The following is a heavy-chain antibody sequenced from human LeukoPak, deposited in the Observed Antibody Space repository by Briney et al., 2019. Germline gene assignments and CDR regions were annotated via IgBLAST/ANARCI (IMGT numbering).Heavy chain of an antibody. V-gene: IGHV1-8*01. J-gene: IGHJ6*03. CDR3: ARGLGTGYDFWSGYYTGEHYYYYMDV. CDR1: GYTFTSYD. Sequence: ASVKVSCKASGYTFTSYDINWVRQATGQGLEWMGWMNPNSGNTGYAQKFQGRVTMTRNTSISTAYMELSSLRSEDTAVYYCARGLGTGYDFWSGYYTGEHYYYYMDVWGKGTTITVS. D-gene: IGHD3-3*01. CDR2: MNPNSGNT.